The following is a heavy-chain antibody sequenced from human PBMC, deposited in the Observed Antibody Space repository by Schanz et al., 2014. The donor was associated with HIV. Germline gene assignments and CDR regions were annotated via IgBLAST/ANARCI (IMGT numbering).Heavy chain of an antibody. D-gene: IGHD3-10*01. J-gene: IGHJ4*02. CDR1: RFSFRGYG. Sequence: QVQLVESGGGLVKPGGSLRLSCAASRFSFRGYGMHWVRQAPGKGLEWVALVWYDGSNKYYVDSVKGRFTISRDNSKNTLHLHMNSLRAEDTAVYYCARDGSLNRGFDYWGQGTLVTVSS. CDR3: ARDGSLNRGFDY. CDR2: VWYDGSNK. V-gene: IGHV3-33*08.